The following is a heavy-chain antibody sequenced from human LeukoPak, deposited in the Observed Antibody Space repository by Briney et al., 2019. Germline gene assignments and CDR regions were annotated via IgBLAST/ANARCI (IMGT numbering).Heavy chain of an antibody. J-gene: IGHJ5*02. V-gene: IGHV4-61*02. CDR3: ARGRGYDFWSGYYTGRNWFDP. CDR2: IYTSGST. D-gene: IGHD3-3*01. Sequence: SETLSLTCTVSGGSISSGSYYWSWIRQPAGKGLEWIGRIYTSGSTNYNPSLKSRVTISVDTSKNQFSLKLSSVTAADTAVYYCARGRGYDFWSGYYTGRNWFDPWGQGTLVTVSS. CDR1: GGSISSGSYY.